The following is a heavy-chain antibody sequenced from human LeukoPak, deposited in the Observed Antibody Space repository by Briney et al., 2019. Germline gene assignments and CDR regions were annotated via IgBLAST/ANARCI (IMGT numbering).Heavy chain of an antibody. Sequence: ASVKVSRKASASTFTIYAISWVRQAPAQGLEWMGWIGAYNGNTNVAMKLQSRVTMTTVTSRSTAYMELRSLRSDDTAVYYCARVRCSSTSCYVRRPFDPWGQGGLVTVSS. CDR3: ARVRCSSTSCYVRRPFDP. V-gene: IGHV1-18*01. CDR1: ASTFTIYA. J-gene: IGHJ5*02. D-gene: IGHD2-2*01. CDR2: IGAYNGNT.